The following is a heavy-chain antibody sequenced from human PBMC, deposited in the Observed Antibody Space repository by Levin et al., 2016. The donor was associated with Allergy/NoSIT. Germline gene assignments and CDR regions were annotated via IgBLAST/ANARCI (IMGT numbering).Heavy chain of an antibody. CDR1: GGSFSGYY. CDR3: ARDTTHGLRRIDY. V-gene: IGHV4-34*01. Sequence: SETLSLTCAVYGGSFSGYYWSWIRQPPGKGLEWIGEINHSGSTNYNPSLKSRVTISVDTSKNQFSLKLSSVTAADTAVYYCARDTTHGLRRIDYWGQGTLVTVSS. D-gene: IGHD5-18*01. J-gene: IGHJ4*02. CDR2: INHSGST.